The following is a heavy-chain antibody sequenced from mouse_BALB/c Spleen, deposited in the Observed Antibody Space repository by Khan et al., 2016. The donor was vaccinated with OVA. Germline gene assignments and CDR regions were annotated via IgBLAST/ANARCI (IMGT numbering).Heavy chain of an antibody. Sequence: QLEESGPDLVKPSQSLSLTCTVTGYSITSGYSWHWIRQFPGNKLEWMGYIHYSGTTNYNPSLKSRISITRDTSKNQFFLQLNSVTTEDTATYYCARSGTTVVPYWYFDVWGAGTTVTVSS. D-gene: IGHD1-1*01. V-gene: IGHV3-1*02. CDR1: GYSITSGYS. J-gene: IGHJ1*01. CDR3: ARSGTTVVPYWYFDV. CDR2: IHYSGTT.